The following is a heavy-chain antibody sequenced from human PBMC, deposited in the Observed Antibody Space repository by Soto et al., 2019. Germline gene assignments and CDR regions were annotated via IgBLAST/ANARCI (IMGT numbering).Heavy chain of an antibody. D-gene: IGHD3-22*01. V-gene: IGHV3-49*04. J-gene: IGHJ6*02. CDR2: IRSKAYGGTT. CDR3: TRDYYDSSGYYYGMDV. CDR1: GFTFGDYA. Sequence: GGSLRLSCPASGFTFGDYAMSWVRQAPGKGLEWVGFIRSKAYGGTTEYAASVKGRFTISRDDSKSIAYLQMNSLKTEDTAVYYCTRDYYDSSGYYYGMDVWGQGTTVTVSS.